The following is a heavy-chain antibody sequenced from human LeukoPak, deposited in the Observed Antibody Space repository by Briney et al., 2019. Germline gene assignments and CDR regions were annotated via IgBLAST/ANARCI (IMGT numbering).Heavy chain of an antibody. V-gene: IGHV4-59*01. CDR1: GGSISSYY. CDR2: IYYSGST. D-gene: IGHD3-22*01. Sequence: KASETLSLTCTVSGGSISSYYWSWIRQPPGKGLEWIGYIYYSGSTNYNPSLKSRVTISVDTSKNQFSLKLSSVTAADTAVYYCARHTSSGYYNYWGQGTLVTVSS. J-gene: IGHJ4*02. CDR3: ARHTSSGYYNY.